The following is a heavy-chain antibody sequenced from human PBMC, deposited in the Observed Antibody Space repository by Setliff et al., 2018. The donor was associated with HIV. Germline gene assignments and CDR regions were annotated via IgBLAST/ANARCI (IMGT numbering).Heavy chain of an antibody. Sequence: SETLSLTCTVSGGSISSSSYYWGWIRQPPGKGLEWIGSIYYSGSTYSNPSLKSRVTISVDTSKNQFSLKLNSVTAADTAVYFCARASRWGSIPFDYWGQGTLVTVSS. V-gene: IGHV4-39*07. CDR3: ARASRWGSIPFDY. CDR2: IYYSGST. D-gene: IGHD2-21*01. J-gene: IGHJ4*02. CDR1: GGSISSSSYY.